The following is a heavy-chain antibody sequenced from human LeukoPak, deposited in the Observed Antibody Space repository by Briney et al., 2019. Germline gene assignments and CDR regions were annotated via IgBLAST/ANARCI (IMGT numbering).Heavy chain of an antibody. CDR3: ARAHPKMVPDY. D-gene: IGHD5-24*01. Sequence: GGSLRLSCAASGFTFSSYWMHWVRQAPGKGLVWVSRINSDGSSTSYADSVKGRFTISRDNAKNTLYLQMNSLRAEDTAVYYCARAHPKMVPDYWGQRTLVTVSS. CDR1: GFTFSSYW. CDR2: INSDGSST. J-gene: IGHJ4*02. V-gene: IGHV3-74*01.